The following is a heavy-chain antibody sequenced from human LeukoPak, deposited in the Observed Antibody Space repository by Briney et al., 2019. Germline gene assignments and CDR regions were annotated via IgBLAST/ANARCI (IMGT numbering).Heavy chain of an antibody. D-gene: IGHD4-17*01. J-gene: IGHJ4*02. Sequence: GGSLRLSCAASGFTFDDYAMHWVRQAPGKGLEWVSGISWNSGSIGYADSVKGRFTISRDNAKNSLYLQMNSLRAEDMALYYCAKSSFMAWGPSTTTWYFDYWGQGTLVTVSS. CDR2: ISWNSGSI. CDR1: GFTFDDYA. CDR3: AKSSFMAWGPSTTTWYFDY. V-gene: IGHV3-9*03.